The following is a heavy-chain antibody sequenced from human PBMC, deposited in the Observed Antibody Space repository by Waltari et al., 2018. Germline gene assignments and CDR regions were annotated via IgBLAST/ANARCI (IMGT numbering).Heavy chain of an antibody. CDR2: IMYSSST. CDR3: ARDDIVGKLDSPTGDY. Sequence: QVQLQESGPGLVKPSETLSLTCTVSGGSISSYYWSWIRQLPGKGRVVIGDIMYSSSTNYHPTLKIRVTISVDTSKTQFSVKLSSETAADTAVDYCARDDIVGKLDSPTGDYWGQGTLVTVSS. J-gene: IGHJ4*02. V-gene: IGHV4-59*01. D-gene: IGHD2-15*01. CDR1: GGSISSYY.